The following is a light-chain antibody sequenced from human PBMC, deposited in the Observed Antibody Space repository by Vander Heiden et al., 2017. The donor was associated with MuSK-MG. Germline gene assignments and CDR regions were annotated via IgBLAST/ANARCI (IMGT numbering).Light chain of an antibody. CDR1: NSSIGADYS. Sequence: QSVLTQPPSVSGAPGQRVTISCTGSNSSIGADYSVHWYQQLPGTAPKLLIYDNNNRPSGVPDRFSGSKSGTSASLAITGLQVEDEADYYCQSYDNDRGSLFGGGTKLTVL. CDR3: QSYDNDRGSL. V-gene: IGLV1-40*01. CDR2: DNN. J-gene: IGLJ2*01.